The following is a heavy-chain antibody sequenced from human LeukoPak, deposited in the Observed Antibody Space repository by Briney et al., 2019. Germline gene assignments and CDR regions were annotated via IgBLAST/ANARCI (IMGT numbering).Heavy chain of an antibody. CDR2: IYYSGST. CDR3: ARPRFPGIAAAGRFDY. J-gene: IGHJ4*02. V-gene: IGHV4-59*08. CDR1: GGSISSYY. D-gene: IGHD6-13*01. Sequence: SSETLSLTCTVSGGSISSYYWSWIRQPPGKGLEWIGYIYYSGSTNYNPSLKSRVTISVDTSKNQFSLKLSSVTAADTAVYYCARPRFPGIAAAGRFDYWGQGTLVTVSS.